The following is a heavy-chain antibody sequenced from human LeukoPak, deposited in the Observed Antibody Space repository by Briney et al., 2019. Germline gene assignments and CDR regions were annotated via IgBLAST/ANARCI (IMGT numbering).Heavy chain of an antibody. CDR1: GFTFTDYA. V-gene: IGHV3-23*01. CDR2: ISDNGGET. D-gene: IGHD3-22*01. CDR3: ATDRERDPSVYYLV. Sequence: GGSLRLSCAASGFTFTDYAMNWVRQAPEKGLEWISTISDNGGETYYADSVKGRFAISRDNSKYTLFLQMNSLRAEDSAVYYCATDRERDPSVYYLVGGQGTLITVSS. J-gene: IGHJ4*02.